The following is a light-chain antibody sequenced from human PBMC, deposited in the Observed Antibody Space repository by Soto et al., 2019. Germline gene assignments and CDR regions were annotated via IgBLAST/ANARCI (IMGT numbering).Light chain of an antibody. Sequence: DIQMTQSPSSLSASVGDRVTITCRASQSISSYLNWYQQKPGKAPKLLIYAASSLQSGVPSRFSGSGSWRYFTLTVSSLQPEDFATYYCQQSYSTQLTVGGGTKVDIK. CDR2: AAS. V-gene: IGKV1-39*01. CDR3: QQSYSTQLT. CDR1: QSISSY. J-gene: IGKJ4*01.